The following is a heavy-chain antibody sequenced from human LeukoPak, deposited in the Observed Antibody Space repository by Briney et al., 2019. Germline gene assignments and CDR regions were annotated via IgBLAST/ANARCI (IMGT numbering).Heavy chain of an antibody. V-gene: IGHV3-30-3*01. CDR1: GFTFGSYA. CDR2: ISYDGSNK. J-gene: IGHJ4*02. CDR3: ARSQNWGLRWLQSLFY. D-gene: IGHD4-17*01. Sequence: PGGSLRLSCAASGFTFGSYAMHWVRQAPGKGLEWVAVISYDGSNKYYADSVKGRFTISRDNSKNTLYLQMNSLRAEDTSVYYCARSQNWGLRWLQSLFYWGQGTLVTVSS.